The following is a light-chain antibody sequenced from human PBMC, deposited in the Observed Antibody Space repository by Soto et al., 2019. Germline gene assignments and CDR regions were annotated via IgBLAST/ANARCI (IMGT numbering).Light chain of an antibody. CDR1: QSVSSN. V-gene: IGKV3D-15*01. Sequence: EIVMTQSPATLSVSPGERATLSCRARQSVSSNLAWYQQKPGQAPRLLIYGASTRATGIPARFSGSGSGTEFTLTISSLQSEDFAVYYCQQYNNWPLTFGGGTKVETK. J-gene: IGKJ4*01. CDR2: GAS. CDR3: QQYNNWPLT.